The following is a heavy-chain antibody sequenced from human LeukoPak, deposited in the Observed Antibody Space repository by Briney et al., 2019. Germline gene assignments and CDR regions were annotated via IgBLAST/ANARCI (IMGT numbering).Heavy chain of an antibody. CDR1: GFRFSNFA. Sequence: QPGGSLRLSCAASGFRFSNFAMSWVRQAPGKGLEWASLIIGSSGDTLYADSVKGRFTISRDISKDRLYLQMNSLRAEDTALYYCAKGAYDYIEMGYFDDWGQGTLVTVSS. J-gene: IGHJ4*02. CDR3: AKGAYDYIEMGYFDD. V-gene: IGHV3-23*01. CDR2: IIGSSGDT. D-gene: IGHD5-12*01.